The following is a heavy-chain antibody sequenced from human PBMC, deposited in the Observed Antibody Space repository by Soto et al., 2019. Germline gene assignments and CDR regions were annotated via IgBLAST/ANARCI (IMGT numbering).Heavy chain of an antibody. J-gene: IGHJ4*02. Sequence: PGGSLRLSCGASGFSVSHDWMSWVRQAPGKGLEWVAFVDQDGGETHYADSVKGRFTLSRDNAKSSVFLEMKSLRVEDTAMYFCARTIFIRYFDNWGQGTQLTVSS. CDR3: ARTIFIRYFDN. CDR2: VDQDGGET. V-gene: IGHV3-7*03. CDR1: GFSVSHDW. D-gene: IGHD3-3*02.